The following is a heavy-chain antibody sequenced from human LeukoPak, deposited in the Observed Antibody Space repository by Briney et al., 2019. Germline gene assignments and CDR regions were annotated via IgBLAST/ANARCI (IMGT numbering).Heavy chain of an antibody. V-gene: IGHV4-39*07. CDR2: IYYSGST. J-gene: IGHJ4*02. Sequence: SETLSLTCTVSGGSISSSSYYWGWIRRPPGKGLEWIGSIYYSGSTYYNPSLKSRVTISVDTSKNQFSLKLSSVTAADTAVYYCARGYCTNAVCSLGPTQAWGQGTLVTVSS. CDR1: GGSISSSSYY. CDR3: ARGYCTNAVCSLGPTQA. D-gene: IGHD2-8*01.